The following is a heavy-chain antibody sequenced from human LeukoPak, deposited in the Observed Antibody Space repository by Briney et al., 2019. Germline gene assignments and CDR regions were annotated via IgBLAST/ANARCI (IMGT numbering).Heavy chain of an antibody. D-gene: IGHD5-18*01. CDR2: IYYSGST. Sequence: SETLSLTCTVSGGSIGSYYWSWIRQPPGKGLEWIGYIYYSGSTNYNPSLKSRVTISVDTSKNQFSLKLSSVTAADTAVYYCATWIPTYWGQGTLVTVSS. CDR1: GGSIGSYY. J-gene: IGHJ4*02. V-gene: IGHV4-59*01. CDR3: ATWIPTY.